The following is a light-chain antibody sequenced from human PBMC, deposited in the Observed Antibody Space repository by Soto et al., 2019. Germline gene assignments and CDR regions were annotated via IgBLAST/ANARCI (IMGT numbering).Light chain of an antibody. J-gene: IGLJ1*01. CDR3: CSFAGSNSFYV. CDR1: SSAFGGYDY. CDR2: DVN. Sequence: QSALTQPPSASGSPGQSVTISCTGPSSAFGGYDYVSWYQQHPGKAPKLMIYDVNKRPSGVPDRFSGSKSGNTASLTVSGLQAEDEADYYCCSFAGSNSFYVFGTGTQLTVL. V-gene: IGLV2-8*01.